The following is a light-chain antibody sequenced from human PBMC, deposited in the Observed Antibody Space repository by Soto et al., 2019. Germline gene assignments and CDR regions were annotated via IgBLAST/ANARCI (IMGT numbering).Light chain of an antibody. CDR3: QYYGSSSWT. CDR2: GAS. Sequence: EIVLTQSPGTLSLSPGESATLLCRASQFIHSRYLAWYQQKPGQAPRLLIYGASSRATGIPDRFSGSGSGTDFTLTITPLEPDDFVVYFCQYYGSSSWTFGQGTKVDIK. CDR1: QFIHSRY. V-gene: IGKV3-20*01. J-gene: IGKJ1*01.